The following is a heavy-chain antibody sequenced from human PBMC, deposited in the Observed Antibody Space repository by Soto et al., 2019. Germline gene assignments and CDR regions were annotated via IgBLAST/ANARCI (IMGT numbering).Heavy chain of an antibody. V-gene: IGHV3-15*01. CDR2: IKGSHAGGTT. CDR3: ATEGGYPGSNFYGAY. J-gene: IGHJ4*02. CDR1: GFTFTKAY. Sequence: EVQLVESGGGLVEPGGSIRLSCVASGFTFTKAYMTWVRQAPEKGLEWVGRIKGSHAGGTTDYATSVKGRFTISRDDSKNTLYLQMNSLKTEDTSVYYCATEGGYPGSNFYGAYWGQGTLVTDSS. D-gene: IGHD1-26*01.